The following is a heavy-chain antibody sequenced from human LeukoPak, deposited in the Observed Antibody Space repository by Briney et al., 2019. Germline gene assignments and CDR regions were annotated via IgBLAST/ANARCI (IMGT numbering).Heavy chain of an antibody. J-gene: IGHJ6*03. CDR2: IIPIFGTA. CDR3: AREDGDSYGLTDYYYYMDV. CDR1: GGTFSSYA. Sequence: SVKVSCKASGGTFSSYAISWVRQAPGQGLEWMGGIIPIFGTANYAQKFQGRVTITTDESTSTAYMELSSLRSEDTAVYYCAREDGDSYGLTDYYYYMDVWGKGTTVTVSS. D-gene: IGHD5-18*01. V-gene: IGHV1-69*05.